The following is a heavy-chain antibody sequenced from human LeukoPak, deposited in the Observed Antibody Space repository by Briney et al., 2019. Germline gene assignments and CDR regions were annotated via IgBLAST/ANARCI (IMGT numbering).Heavy chain of an antibody. CDR1: GDSISTYY. Sequence: SETLSLTCTISGDSISTYYWSWIRQPPGEGLEWIAYIYYSGSTGYNPSLKSRATISVDTSKTQFSLKLSSVTAADTAVYYCARHDPIAAGRNAFDIWGQGTMVTVSS. V-gene: IGHV4-59*08. CDR3: ARHDPIAAGRNAFDI. J-gene: IGHJ3*02. CDR2: IYYSGST. D-gene: IGHD6-6*01.